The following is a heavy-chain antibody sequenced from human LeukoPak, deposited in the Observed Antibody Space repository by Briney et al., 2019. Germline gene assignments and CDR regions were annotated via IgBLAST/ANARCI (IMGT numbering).Heavy chain of an antibody. CDR1: GFTFSSYD. D-gene: IGHD6-19*01. Sequence: GGSLRLSCAASGFTFSSYDMSWVRQAPGKGLKWVSVISGSGGSTYNAGSVKGRFTISRDNSKNTLYLQMNSLRAEDTAVYYCAKGYGSGWYEPIDYWGQGTLVTVSS. J-gene: IGHJ4*02. V-gene: IGHV3-23*01. CDR3: AKGYGSGWYEPIDY. CDR2: ISGSGGST.